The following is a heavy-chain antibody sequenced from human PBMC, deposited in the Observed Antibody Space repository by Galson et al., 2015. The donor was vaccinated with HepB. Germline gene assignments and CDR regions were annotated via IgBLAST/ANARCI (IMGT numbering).Heavy chain of an antibody. Sequence: SLRLSCAASGFTFSSHAMSWVRQAPGKGLEWVSAISGSGGSTYYADSVKGRFTISRDNSKNTLDLQMNSLRAGDTAVYYCTKEIGYCSGGTCYRRENYFDFWGQGTLVTVSS. D-gene: IGHD2-15*01. CDR2: ISGSGGST. CDR1: GFTFSSHA. J-gene: IGHJ4*02. CDR3: TKEIGYCSGGTCYRRENYFDF. V-gene: IGHV3-23*01.